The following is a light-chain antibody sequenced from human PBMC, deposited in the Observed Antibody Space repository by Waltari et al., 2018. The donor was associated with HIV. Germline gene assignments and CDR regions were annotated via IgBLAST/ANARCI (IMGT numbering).Light chain of an antibody. CDR2: KDI. CDR3: QSADSSGTYV. J-gene: IGLJ1*01. Sequence: SYELTQPPSVSVSPGQTARITCSGDALPKQYASWYQQKPGQAPVLVIYKDIERPSGIPERFSGSSSGTTVTLTISGVQAEDEADYYCQSADSSGTYVFGTGTKVTVL. V-gene: IGLV3-25*03. CDR1: ALPKQY.